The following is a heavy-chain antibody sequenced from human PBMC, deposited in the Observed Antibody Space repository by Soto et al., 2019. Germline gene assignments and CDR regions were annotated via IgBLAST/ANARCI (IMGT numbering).Heavy chain of an antibody. CDR3: AKPRIFGVVKSAFDI. CDR2: ISGSGGST. V-gene: IGHV3-23*01. CDR1: GFPFSSYA. Sequence: GGSLQLSCAASGFPFSSYAMSWVRQAPGKGLEWVSAISGSGGSTYYADSVKGRFTISRDNSKNTLYLQMNSLRAEDTAVYYCAKPRIFGVVKSAFDIWGQGTMVTVSS. D-gene: IGHD3-3*01. J-gene: IGHJ3*02.